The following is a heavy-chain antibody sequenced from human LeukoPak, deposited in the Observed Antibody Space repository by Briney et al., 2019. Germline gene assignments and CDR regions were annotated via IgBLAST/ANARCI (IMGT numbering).Heavy chain of an antibody. Sequence: GGSLRLACAASGFTFCDYSMNWVRQAPGKGLEWISYIGIDSGNTNYADSVKGRFTISGDKAKNSLYLQMNSLRVEDTAVYYCARDYKYAFDNWGQGTLVTVSS. CDR2: IGIDSGNT. CDR3: ARDYKYAFDN. CDR1: GFTFCDYS. J-gene: IGHJ4*02. V-gene: IGHV3-48*01. D-gene: IGHD5-24*01.